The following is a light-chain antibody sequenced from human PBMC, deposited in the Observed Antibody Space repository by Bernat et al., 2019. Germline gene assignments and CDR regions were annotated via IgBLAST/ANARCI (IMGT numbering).Light chain of an antibody. CDR1: SSDVGGYNQ. CDR3: CSYAGAYTWV. CDR2: DVS. Sequence: QSALTQLRSVSGSPGQSVTTSCTGTSSDVGGYNQVSWYQQHPGKAPQPIIYDVSKRPSGVPDRFSGSKSGNPASLTLSGLQADGEAGFCCCSYAGAYTWVFGGGTRLAVL. V-gene: IGLV2-11*01. J-gene: IGLJ3*02.